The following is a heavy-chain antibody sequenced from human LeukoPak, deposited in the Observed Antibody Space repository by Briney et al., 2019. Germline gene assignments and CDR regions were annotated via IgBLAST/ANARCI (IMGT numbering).Heavy chain of an antibody. J-gene: IGHJ4*02. CDR1: GGSFSGYY. Sequence: PSETLSLTCAVYGGSFSGYYCSWIRQPPGKWLEWLGEIKHSGSTNYNPSLKSRVTISVVTYKNLFSLKLSSVTAADTAVYYCARVYTRYGSGSYYNRYFDYWGQGTLVTVSS. D-gene: IGHD3-10*01. CDR2: IKHSGST. CDR3: ARVYTRYGSGSYYNRYFDY. V-gene: IGHV4-34*01.